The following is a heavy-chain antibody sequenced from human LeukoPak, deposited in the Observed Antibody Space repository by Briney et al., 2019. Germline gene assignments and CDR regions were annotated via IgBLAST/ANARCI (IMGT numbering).Heavy chain of an antibody. V-gene: IGHV4-31*03. CDR2: IYYSGST. Sequence: QASETLSLTCTVSGGSISSGGYYWSWIRQHPGKGLEWIGYIYYSGSTYYNPSLKSRVTISVDTSKNQFSLKLSSVTAADTAVYYCARASTYSSSVWNPMSLWGQGTLVTVSS. D-gene: IGHD6-13*01. CDR1: GGSISSGGYY. J-gene: IGHJ4*02. CDR3: ARASTYSSSVWNPMSL.